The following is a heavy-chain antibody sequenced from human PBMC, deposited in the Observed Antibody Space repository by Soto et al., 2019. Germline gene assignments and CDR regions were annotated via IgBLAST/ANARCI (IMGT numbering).Heavy chain of an antibody. D-gene: IGHD3-3*01. V-gene: IGHV4-39*01. CDR1: GGSISSSSYY. Sequence: SETLSLTCTVSGGSISSSSYYWGWIRQPPGKGLEWIGSIYYSGSTYYNPSLKSRVTISVDTSKNQFSLKLSSVTAADTAVYYCARQAYDFWSGYYTNNWFDPWGQGNLGT. CDR2: IYYSGST. J-gene: IGHJ5*02. CDR3: ARQAYDFWSGYYTNNWFDP.